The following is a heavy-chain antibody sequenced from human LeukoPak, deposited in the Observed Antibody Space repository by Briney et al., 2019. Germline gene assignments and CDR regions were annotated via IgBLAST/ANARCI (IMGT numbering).Heavy chain of an antibody. Sequence: ASVKVSCKACGYTFRYYGISWVRQAPGQGLEWMGWISAYNGNTNYAQKLQGRVTMTTDTSTNTAYMDLKSLRSDDTAVYYCARTSSTVTIDYWGQGTLVTVSS. J-gene: IGHJ4*02. V-gene: IGHV1-18*01. D-gene: IGHD4-17*01. CDR3: ARTSSTVTIDY. CDR1: GYTFRYYG. CDR2: ISAYNGNT.